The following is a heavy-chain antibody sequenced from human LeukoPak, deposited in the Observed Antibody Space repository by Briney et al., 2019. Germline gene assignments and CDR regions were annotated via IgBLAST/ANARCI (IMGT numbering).Heavy chain of an antibody. CDR3: ARVPLIRLIEGPFDY. CDR1: GYTFTGYY. CDR2: INPNSGGT. V-gene: IGHV1-2*04. J-gene: IGHJ4*02. Sequence: ASVKVSCKASGYTFTGYYMHWVRQAPGQGLEWMGWINPNSGGTNYAQKFQGWVTMTRDTSISTAYMELSRLRSDDTAVYYCARVPLIRLIEGPFDYWGQGTLVTVSS.